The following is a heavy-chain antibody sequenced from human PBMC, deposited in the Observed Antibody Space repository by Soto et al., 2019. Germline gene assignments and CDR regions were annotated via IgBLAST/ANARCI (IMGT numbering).Heavy chain of an antibody. D-gene: IGHD4-4*01. CDR1: VGSISSGGYY. V-gene: IGHV4-31*03. CDR3: ARGDYSAYHYGMEV. Sequence: TPSLTCTFSVGSISSGGYYCSWIRQHPWKGLEWIGYIYYSGSTYYNPSLKSRVTISVDTSKNQFSLKLSSVTAADTAVYYCARGDYSAYHYGMEVLGQGTTVIVSS. J-gene: IGHJ6*01. CDR2: IYYSGST.